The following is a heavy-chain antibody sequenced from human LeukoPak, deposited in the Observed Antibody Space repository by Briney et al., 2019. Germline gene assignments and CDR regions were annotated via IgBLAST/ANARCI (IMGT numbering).Heavy chain of an antibody. CDR2: TSGSGDNT. J-gene: IGHJ4*02. CDR3: AMNANNCYSSGRQAGSFAY. CDR1: GFTFSSYA. Sequence: GGSLRLSCAASGFTFSSYAMSWVRQAPGKGLEWVSSTSGSGDNTYYADSVKGRFTISRDNSKNTLYLLMNSLRAEDTAVYYWAMNANNCYSSGRQAGSFAYWGQGTLVTVSS. V-gene: IGHV3-23*01. D-gene: IGHD6-19*01.